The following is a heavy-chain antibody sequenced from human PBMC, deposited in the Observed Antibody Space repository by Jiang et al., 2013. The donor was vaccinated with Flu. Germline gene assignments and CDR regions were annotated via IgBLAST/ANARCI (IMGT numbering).Heavy chain of an antibody. V-gene: IGHV6-1*01. CDR1: GDSVSSNSAA. CDR3: ARSWIQLWSPNFDY. CDR2: TYYRSKWYN. J-gene: IGHJ4*02. Sequence: QTLSLTCAISGDSVSSNSAAWNWIRQSPSRGLEWLGRTYYRSKWYNDYAVSVKSRITINPDTSKNQFSLQLNSVTPEDTAVYYCARSWIQLWSPNFDYWGQGTLVTVSS. D-gene: IGHD5-18*01.